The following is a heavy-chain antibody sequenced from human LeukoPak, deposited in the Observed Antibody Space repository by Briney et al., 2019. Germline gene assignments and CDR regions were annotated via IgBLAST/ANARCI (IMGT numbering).Heavy chain of an antibody. D-gene: IGHD6-13*01. V-gene: IGHV1-69*04. J-gene: IGHJ4*02. CDR1: GGTFRKYA. CDR3: ACVSEGYSSREKAGFDY. CDR2: IIPILGIA. Sequence: GASVKVSCKAFGGTFRKYAIFWVRQAPGQGVEWVGRIIPILGIANYAQKFQGRVTITADKSTSTAYMELSSLRSEDTAVYYCACVSEGYSSREKAGFDYWGQGTLVTVSS.